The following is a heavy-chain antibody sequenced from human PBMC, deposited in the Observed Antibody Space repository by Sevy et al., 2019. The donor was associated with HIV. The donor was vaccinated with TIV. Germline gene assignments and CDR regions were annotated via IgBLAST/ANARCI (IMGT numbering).Heavy chain of an antibody. CDR1: GFTFSSYS. J-gene: IGHJ6*03. V-gene: IGHV3-21*01. CDR2: ISSSSGYI. Sequence: GGSLRLSCAASGFTFSSYSMNWVRQAPGKGLEWVSSISSSSGYIYYADSVKGRFTISRDNAKNSLYLQMNSLRAEDTAVSYCARGFYGDHYYYYYMDVWGKGTTVTVSS. CDR3: ARGFYGDHYYYYYMDV. D-gene: IGHD4-17*01.